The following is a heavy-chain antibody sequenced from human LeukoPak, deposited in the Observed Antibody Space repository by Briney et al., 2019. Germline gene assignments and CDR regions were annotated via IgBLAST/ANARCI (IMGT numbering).Heavy chain of an antibody. CDR2: ISGSGGSI. CDR3: AKDVYDFWSGQGYFQH. Sequence: GGSLRLSCAASGFTFSSYAMSWVRQAPGKGLEWVSAISGSGGSIYYADSVKGRFTISRDNSKNTLYLQMNSLRAEDTAVYYCAKDVYDFWSGQGYFQHWGQGTLVTVSS. J-gene: IGHJ1*01. CDR1: GFTFSSYA. V-gene: IGHV3-23*01. D-gene: IGHD3-3*01.